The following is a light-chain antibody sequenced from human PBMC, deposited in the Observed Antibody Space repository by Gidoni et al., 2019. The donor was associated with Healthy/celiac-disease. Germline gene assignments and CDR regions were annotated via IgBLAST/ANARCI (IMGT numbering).Light chain of an antibody. CDR1: QSISSY. J-gene: IGKJ2*01. V-gene: IGKV1-39*01. CDR2: AAS. Sequence: DIQMTKSPSSLSASVGDRFTITCRASQSISSYLNWYQQKPGKAPKLLIYAASSLQSGVPSMFSGSGSGTDFTLTISSLQPEDFATYYCQQSYSTRYTFGQGTKLEIK. CDR3: QQSYSTRYT.